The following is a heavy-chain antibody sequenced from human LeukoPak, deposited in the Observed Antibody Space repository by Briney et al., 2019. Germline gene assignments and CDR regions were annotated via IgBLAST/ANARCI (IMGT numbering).Heavy chain of an antibody. D-gene: IGHD1-7*01. J-gene: IGHJ4*02. Sequence: GSLRLSFAASGFTFSNYWMSWVRQAPGKGLEWVANINKDGSGRNYVDSVKGRFTISRDNAKNSLYLQMNSLRAEDTAVYYCARDDDWNYEDYWGQGTLVTVSS. V-gene: IGHV3-7*01. CDR1: GFTFSNYW. CDR2: INKDGSGR. CDR3: ARDDDWNYEDY.